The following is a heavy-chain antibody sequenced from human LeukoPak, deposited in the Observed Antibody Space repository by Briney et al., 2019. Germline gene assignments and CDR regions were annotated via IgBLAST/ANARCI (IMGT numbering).Heavy chain of an antibody. V-gene: IGHV3-7*01. CDR1: GFTLSTYW. Sequence: PGGSLRLSCTASGFTLSTYWMSWFRQAPKKGLGWVANIKQDDSEKYYVDSVKGRFTISRDNAKNSVYLQMNSLRVEDTAVYYCGRGGAVASYWGQGTLVTVSS. CDR3: GRGGAVASY. D-gene: IGHD1-26*01. J-gene: IGHJ4*02. CDR2: IKQDDSEK.